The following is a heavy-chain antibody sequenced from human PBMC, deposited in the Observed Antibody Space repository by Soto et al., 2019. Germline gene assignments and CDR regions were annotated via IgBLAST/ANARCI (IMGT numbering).Heavy chain of an antibody. D-gene: IGHD6-19*01. CDR3: ARSPSSGWYYFDY. CDR1: DFTFSNYW. J-gene: IGHJ4*02. Sequence: EVQLVESGGGVVQPGGSLRLSCAASDFTFSNYWMYWVRQAPGKGLVWVSRIKSDGSSTSYADSVEGRFTISRDNAKNTLYLKMNSLRGEDTAVYYCARSPSSGWYYFDYWGQGALVTVSS. V-gene: IGHV3-74*01. CDR2: IKSDGSST.